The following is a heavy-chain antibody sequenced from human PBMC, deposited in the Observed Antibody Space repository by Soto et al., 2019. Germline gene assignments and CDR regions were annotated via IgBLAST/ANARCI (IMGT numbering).Heavy chain of an antibody. V-gene: IGHV3-53*01. J-gene: IGHJ4*02. D-gene: IGHD3-9*01. CDR1: GFTVSNNY. CDR2: IYARGTT. Sequence: PGGSLRLSCAASGFTVSNNYMTWVRQAPGKGLEWVSIIYARGTTYYADSVKGRFTISRDNSDNTLYLHMNNLRAEDTAMYYCARERDTTGYILRYWGQGTLVTRLL. CDR3: ARERDTTGYILRY.